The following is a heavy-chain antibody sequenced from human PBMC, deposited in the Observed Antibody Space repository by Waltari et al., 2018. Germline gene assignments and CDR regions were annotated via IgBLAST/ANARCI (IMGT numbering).Heavy chain of an antibody. D-gene: IGHD2-8*01. J-gene: IGHJ6*03. CDR1: GGSISSSSYY. CDR3: ARSCGVCWGTYYYYMDV. V-gene: IGHV4-39*07. Sequence: QLQLQESGPGLVKPSETLSLTCTVSGGSISSSSYYWGWIRQPPGKGLEWIGSIYYSGSTYYNPSLKSRVTISVDTSKNQFSLKLSSVTAADTAVYYCARSCGVCWGTYYYYMDVWGKGTTVTVSS. CDR2: IYYSGST.